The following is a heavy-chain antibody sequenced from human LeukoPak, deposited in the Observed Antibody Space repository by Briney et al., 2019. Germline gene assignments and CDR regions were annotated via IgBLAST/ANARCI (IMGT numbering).Heavy chain of an antibody. CDR3: ARVKWFGELPQLSWFDP. V-gene: IGHV1-18*01. J-gene: IGHJ5*02. CDR2: ISAYNGNT. CDR1: GYTFTSYG. D-gene: IGHD3-10*01. Sequence: ASVKVSCKASGYTFTSYGISWVRQAPGQGLEWMGWISAYNGNTNYAQKLQGRVIMTTDTSTSTAYMELRSLRSDDTAVYYCARVKWFGELPQLSWFDPWGQGTLVTASS.